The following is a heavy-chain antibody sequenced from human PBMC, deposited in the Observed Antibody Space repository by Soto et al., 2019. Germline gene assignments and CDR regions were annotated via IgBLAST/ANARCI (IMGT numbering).Heavy chain of an antibody. V-gene: IGHV1-18*04. D-gene: IGHD5-18*01. CDR3: ARDITAMAPEGWFDP. CDR2: ISAYNGNT. J-gene: IGHJ5*02. Sequence: QVQLVQSGAEVKKPGASVTVSCKASGYTFTSYGISWVRQAPGQGLEWMGWISAYNGNTNYAQKLQGRVTMTTDTSTSTAYMELRSLRSDDTAVYYWARDITAMAPEGWFDPWGQGTLVTVSS. CDR1: GYTFTSYG.